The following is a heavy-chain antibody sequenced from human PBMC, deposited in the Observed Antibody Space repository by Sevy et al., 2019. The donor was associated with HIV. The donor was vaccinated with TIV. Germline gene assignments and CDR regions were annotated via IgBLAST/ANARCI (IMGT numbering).Heavy chain of an antibody. CDR2: ISYDGTKK. D-gene: IGHD2-21*02. Sequence: GGSLRLSCSASGFSFSTYGMHWVRQAPGKGLEWAAAISYDGTKKYYEDSVKGRFTISRDNSKNTLYLEINGLRPEDTAIYYCAKDWGGPVTGICTLTTGGQGALVTVSS. CDR3: AKDWGGPVTGICTLTT. V-gene: IGHV3-30*18. CDR1: GFSFSTYG. J-gene: IGHJ4*02.